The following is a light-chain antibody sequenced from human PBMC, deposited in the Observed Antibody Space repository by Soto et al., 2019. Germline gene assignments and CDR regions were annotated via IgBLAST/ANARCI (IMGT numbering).Light chain of an antibody. V-gene: IGKV3-11*01. CDR2: DAS. CDR3: QQRSNWPPYT. J-gene: IGKJ2*01. Sequence: EIVLTQSPATLSLSPGERATLSCRASQSVSTYLAWYQQKPGQAPRLLIYDASNRATATPARFSGSGSGTDFTLTISSLEPEDFAVYYCQQRSNWPPYTFGQGTKVEIK. CDR1: QSVSTY.